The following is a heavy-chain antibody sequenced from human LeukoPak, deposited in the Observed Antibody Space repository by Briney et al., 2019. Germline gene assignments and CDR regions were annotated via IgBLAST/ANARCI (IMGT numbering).Heavy chain of an antibody. CDR3: AKDMDYYYDSSGYSGWDY. CDR1: GFTFDDYA. J-gene: IGHJ4*02. CDR2: ISGDGGST. Sequence: PGGSLRLSCAASGFTFDDYAMHWVRHAPGKGLEWVSLISGDGGSTYYADSVKGRFTISRDNSKNSLYLQMNSLRTEDTALYYCAKDMDYYYDSSGYSGWDYWGQGTLVTVCS. D-gene: IGHD3-22*01. V-gene: IGHV3-43*02.